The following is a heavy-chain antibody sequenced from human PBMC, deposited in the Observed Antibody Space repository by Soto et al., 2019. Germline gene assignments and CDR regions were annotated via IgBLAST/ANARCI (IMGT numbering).Heavy chain of an antibody. Sequence: PSETLSLTCTVSGGSINNYYWSWIRQPPGKGLEWIGYIYYRGSTNCNPSLKSRVTISVDTSKNQFSLKLSSVTTADTAVYYCAIFMGNSVAPTYFDYWGQGTLVTVSS. CDR2: IYYRGST. CDR3: AIFMGNSVAPTYFDY. V-gene: IGHV4-59*01. D-gene: IGHD5-12*01. CDR1: GGSINNYY. J-gene: IGHJ4*02.